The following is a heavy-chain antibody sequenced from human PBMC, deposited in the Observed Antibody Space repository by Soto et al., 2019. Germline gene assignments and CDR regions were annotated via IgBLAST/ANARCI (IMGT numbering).Heavy chain of an antibody. CDR2: IIPILGIA. D-gene: IGHD2-2*01. CDR1: GGTFSSYT. V-gene: IGHV1-69*02. CDR3: AATYCSSTSCYYNWFDP. Sequence: SVKVSCKASGGTFSSYTISWVRQAPGQGLEWMGRIIPILGIANYAQKFQGRVTITADKSTSTAYMELSSLRSEDTAVYYCAATYCSSTSCYYNWFDPWGQGTLVTVSS. J-gene: IGHJ5*02.